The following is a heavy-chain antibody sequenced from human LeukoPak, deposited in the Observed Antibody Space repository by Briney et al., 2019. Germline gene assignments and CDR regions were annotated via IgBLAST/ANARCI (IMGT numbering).Heavy chain of an antibody. CDR3: ARGGGGADPDYYYYYMDV. CDR1: GYTFTGYY. D-gene: IGHD3-16*01. Sequence: ASVKVSCKASGYTFTGYYMHWVRQAPGQGLEWLGRINPKSGGTNYAQKFQGRVTMARDTSISTAYMELSRLRSDDTAVYYCARGGGGADPDYYYYYMDVWGKGTTVTVSS. CDR2: INPKSGGT. J-gene: IGHJ6*03. V-gene: IGHV1-2*06.